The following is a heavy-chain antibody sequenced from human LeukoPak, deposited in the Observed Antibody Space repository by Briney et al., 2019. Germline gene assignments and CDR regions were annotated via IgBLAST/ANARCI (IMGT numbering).Heavy chain of an antibody. CDR2: IRYDGSEK. CDR3: AKGKDYYLDY. J-gene: IGHJ4*02. V-gene: IGHV3-30*02. D-gene: IGHD3-10*01. Sequence: GGSLRLSCTASGFTFSNYGMHWVRQAPGKGLEWVAFIRYDGSEKYYADSVKGRITISRDNSNNTLYVQMNSLRAEDTAVYYCAKGKDYYLDYWGQGTLVTVSS. CDR1: GFTFSNYG.